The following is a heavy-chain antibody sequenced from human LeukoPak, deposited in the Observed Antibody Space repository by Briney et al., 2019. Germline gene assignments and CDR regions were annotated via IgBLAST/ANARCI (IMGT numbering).Heavy chain of an antibody. D-gene: IGHD3-3*01. Sequence: SETLSLTCTVSGGSISSYYWSWIRQPPGKGLEWIGYIYYSGSTNYNPSLKSRVTISVDTSKNQFSLKLSSVTAADTAVYYCARGTYYDFWSGYYYQSDYYYYYVDVWGKGTTVTVSS. CDR1: GGSISSYY. CDR3: ARGTYYDFWSGYYYQSDYYYYYVDV. CDR2: IYYSGST. V-gene: IGHV4-59*01. J-gene: IGHJ6*03.